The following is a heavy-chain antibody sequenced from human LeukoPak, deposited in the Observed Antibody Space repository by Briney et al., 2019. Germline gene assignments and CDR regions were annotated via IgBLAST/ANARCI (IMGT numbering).Heavy chain of an antibody. CDR3: ARHYGTFMERFDY. CDR2: IYYSGST. J-gene: IGHJ4*02. D-gene: IGHD1-7*01. CDR1: GDSFSYFY. Sequence: SETLSLTCTVSGDSFSYFYWSWIRQPPGKGLEWIGSIYYSGSTYYNPSLKSRVTISVDTSKNQFSLKLSSVTAADTAVYYCARHYGTFMERFDYWGQGTLVTVSS. V-gene: IGHV4-59*05.